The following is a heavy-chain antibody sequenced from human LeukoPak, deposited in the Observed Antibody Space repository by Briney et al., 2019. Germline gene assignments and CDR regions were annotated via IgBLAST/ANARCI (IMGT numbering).Heavy chain of an antibody. J-gene: IGHJ4*02. CDR3: ARQTGSGLFTLP. CDR1: GGPFSGYY. CDR2: IYYTGNT. D-gene: IGHD3/OR15-3a*01. V-gene: IGHV4-34*01. Sequence: PSETLSLTCAVYGGPFSGYYWSWIRQPPGKGLEWIGSIYYTGNTYYNASLKSRVTISIDTSKNQISLRLTSVTVTDTAMYYCARQTGSGLFTLPGGQGTLVTVSS.